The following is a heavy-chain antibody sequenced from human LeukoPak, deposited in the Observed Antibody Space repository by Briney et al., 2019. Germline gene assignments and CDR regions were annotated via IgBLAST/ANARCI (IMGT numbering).Heavy chain of an antibody. CDR1: GFTVSSNY. CDR3: AREYGSGYFDY. Sequence: GGSLRLSCAASGFTVSSNYMSWVRQAPGKGLEWVANIKQDGSEKYYVDSVKGRFTISRDNAKNSLYLQMNSLRAEDTAVYYCAREYGSGYFDYWGQGTLVTVSS. J-gene: IGHJ4*02. D-gene: IGHD3-10*01. V-gene: IGHV3-7*01. CDR2: IKQDGSEK.